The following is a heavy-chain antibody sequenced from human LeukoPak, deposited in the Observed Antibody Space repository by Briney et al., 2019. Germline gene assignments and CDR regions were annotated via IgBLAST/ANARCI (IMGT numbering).Heavy chain of an antibody. CDR1: GFMFSDYF. CDR3: ARDNGNKYYFDY. D-gene: IGHD2-8*01. CDR2: ISSNSKYT. Sequence: GGSLRLSCAASGFMFSDYFMSWIRQAPGKELEWISYISSNSKYTKYADSVKGRFAISRDNAKKSLYLQMNSLRAEDTAVYYCARDNGNKYYFDYWGQGTLVTVSS. V-gene: IGHV3-11*05. J-gene: IGHJ4*02.